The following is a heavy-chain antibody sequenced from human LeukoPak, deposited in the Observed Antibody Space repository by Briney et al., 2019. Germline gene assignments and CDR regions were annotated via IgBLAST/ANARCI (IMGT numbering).Heavy chain of an antibody. CDR1: GGSISSGSYY. V-gene: IGHV4-61*09. CDR2: IYTSGNT. Sequence: SETLSLTCTVSGGSISSGSYYWSWIRQPAGKGLEWIGHIYTSGNTNYNPSLKSRVTMSVDTSRNQFSLKVSSVTAADTAVYYCARVFDSASQAYFYYMDVWGKGTTVTIFS. J-gene: IGHJ6*03. CDR3: ARVFDSASQAYFYYMDV. D-gene: IGHD3-10*01.